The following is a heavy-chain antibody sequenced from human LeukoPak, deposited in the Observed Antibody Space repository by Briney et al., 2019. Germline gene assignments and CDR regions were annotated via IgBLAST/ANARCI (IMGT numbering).Heavy chain of an antibody. V-gene: IGHV1-18*01. Sequence: GASVKVSCKASGYTFTIYGISWVRQAPGQGLEWMGWISAYNGNTNYAQKLQGRVTMTTDTSTSTAYMELRSLRSDDTAVYYCVRDPYYDSSPDYWGQGTLVTVSS. D-gene: IGHD3-22*01. CDR3: VRDPYYDSSPDY. CDR1: GYTFTIYG. J-gene: IGHJ4*02. CDR2: ISAYNGNT.